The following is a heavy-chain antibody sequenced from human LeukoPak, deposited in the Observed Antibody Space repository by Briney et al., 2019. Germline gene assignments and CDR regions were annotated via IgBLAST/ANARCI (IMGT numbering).Heavy chain of an antibody. CDR2: INHSGNT. Sequence: PSETLSLTCAVYGESFSSYYWSWIRQPPGKGLEWIGEINHSGNTNYNPSLQSRVTISVDKSKNHFSLNLSSVTAADTAVYYCASRYVGGSGSYFRLLDQWGQGTLVTVSS. V-gene: IGHV4-34*01. J-gene: IGHJ4*02. CDR3: ASRYVGGSGSYFRLLDQ. D-gene: IGHD3-10*01. CDR1: GESFSSYY.